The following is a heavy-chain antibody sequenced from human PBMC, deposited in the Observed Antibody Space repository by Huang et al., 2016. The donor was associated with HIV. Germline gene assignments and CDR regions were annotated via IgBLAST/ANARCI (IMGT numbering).Heavy chain of an antibody. Sequence: QAQLVQSGAAVMKPGSSVRVSCKASGVSFSDYAFSWVRRAPGQGLDWMGEIITKFGLTTYAPRLQGRVTISADKSSNTGYLELTSLRSGDTAVYYCAREGQNWLGKPFGALAFWGQGTEVIVSS. J-gene: IGHJ4*03. V-gene: IGHV1-69*10. CDR3: AREGQNWLGKPFGALAF. D-gene: IGHD3-16*01. CDR1: GVSFSDYA. CDR2: IITKFGLT.